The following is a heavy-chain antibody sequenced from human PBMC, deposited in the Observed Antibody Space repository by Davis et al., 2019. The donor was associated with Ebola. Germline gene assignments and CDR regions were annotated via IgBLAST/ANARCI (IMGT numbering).Heavy chain of an antibody. CDR2: IYYSGST. CDR3: ARDRGNSWSSYFGMDV. V-gene: IGHV4-59*01. CDR1: GGSISSYY. D-gene: IGHD6-13*01. Sequence: SETLSLTCTVSGGSISSYYWSWIRQPPGKGLEWIGYIYYSGSTNYNPSLKSRVTISVDTSKNQFSLKLSSVTAADTAVYYCARDRGNSWSSYFGMDVWGKGTTVTVSS. J-gene: IGHJ6*04.